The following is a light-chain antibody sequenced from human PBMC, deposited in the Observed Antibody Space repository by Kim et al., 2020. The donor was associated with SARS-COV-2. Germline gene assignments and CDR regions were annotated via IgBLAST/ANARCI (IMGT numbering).Light chain of an antibody. CDR2: RDS. J-gene: IGLJ3*02. CDR1: KIGSKH. V-gene: IGLV3-9*01. CDR3: QVWDNNTWV. Sequence: VALGQTASSTGGGEKIGSKHVHWYQQKAGQAPVLVIYRDSSRPAEIPERFSGSNSGNTATLTVSRAQAGDEADYYCQVWDNNTWVFGAGTQLTVL.